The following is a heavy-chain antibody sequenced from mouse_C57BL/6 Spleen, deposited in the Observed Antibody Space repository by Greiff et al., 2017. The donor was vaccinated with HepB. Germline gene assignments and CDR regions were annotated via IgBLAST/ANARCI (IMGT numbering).Heavy chain of an antibody. V-gene: IGHV1-15*01. Sequence: QVQLQQSGAELVRPGASVTLSCKASGYTFTDYEMHWVKQTPVHGLEWIGAIDPETGSTAYNQKFKGKAILTADKSSSTAYMELRSLTSEDSAVYYCTDGYSPFDYWGQGTTLTVSS. CDR2: IDPETGST. J-gene: IGHJ2*01. CDR1: GYTFTDYE. CDR3: TDGYSPFDY. D-gene: IGHD2-3*01.